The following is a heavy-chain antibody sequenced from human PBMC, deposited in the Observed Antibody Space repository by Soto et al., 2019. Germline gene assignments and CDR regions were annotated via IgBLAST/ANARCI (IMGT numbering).Heavy chain of an antibody. CDR2: LYDVDGS. Sequence: GGSLRLSCAAFGLTVSGKKYVAWVRQAPGKGLEWVSALYDVDGSFYADSVKGRFTTSSDSSKTTVYLQMNGLRPDDTAVYYCASWHEREHAYDVWGQGTTVT. D-gene: IGHD1-1*01. CDR1: GLTVSGKKY. V-gene: IGHV3-53*01. CDR3: ASWHEREHAYDV. J-gene: IGHJ3*01.